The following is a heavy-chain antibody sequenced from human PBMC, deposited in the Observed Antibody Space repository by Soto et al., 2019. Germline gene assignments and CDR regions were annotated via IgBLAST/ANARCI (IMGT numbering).Heavy chain of an antibody. CDR3: ARENSRIAPRLFQH. Sequence: GGSLRLSCVASGFIFSDYAMHWARQAPGKGLVWVALISPDGGNQYYSESAKGRFTISRDNSKNTLYLQMNDLRPDDTALYYCARENSRIAPRLFQHWGQGSLVTVSS. D-gene: IGHD6-6*01. CDR1: GFIFSDYA. CDR2: ISPDGGNQ. V-gene: IGHV3-30-3*01. J-gene: IGHJ1*01.